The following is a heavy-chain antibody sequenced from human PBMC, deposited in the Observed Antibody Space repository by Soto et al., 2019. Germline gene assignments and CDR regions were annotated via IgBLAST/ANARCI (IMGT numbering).Heavy chain of an antibody. D-gene: IGHD6-6*01. J-gene: IGHJ6*03. V-gene: IGHV4-34*01. CDR2: INHSGST. Sequence: SETLSLTCAVYGGSFSGYYWSWIRQPPGKGLEWIGEINHSGSTNYNPSLKSRVTISVDTSKNQFSLKLSSVTAADTAVYYCARGGKAYSGIAARHYYYYYMDVWGKGTTVTVSS. CDR3: ARGGKAYSGIAARHYYYYYMDV. CDR1: GGSFSGYY.